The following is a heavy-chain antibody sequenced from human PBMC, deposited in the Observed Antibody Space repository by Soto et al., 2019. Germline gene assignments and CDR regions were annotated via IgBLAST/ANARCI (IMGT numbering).Heavy chain of an antibody. V-gene: IGHV4-4*07. CDR2: IYTSGST. CDR3: ARESFIRGYSYY. Sequence: SETLSLTCTVSGGSISSYYWSWIRQPAGKGLEWIGRIYTSGSTNYNPSLKIRVTMSVYTSKNQLSLQLSSVTAADTAVYYWARESFIRGYSYYWGQGTLVTVSS. J-gene: IGHJ4*02. D-gene: IGHD5-18*01. CDR1: GGSISSYY.